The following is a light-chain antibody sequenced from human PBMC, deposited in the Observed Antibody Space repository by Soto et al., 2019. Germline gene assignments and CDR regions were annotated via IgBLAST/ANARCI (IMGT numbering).Light chain of an antibody. V-gene: IGKV1-5*03. CDR2: KAS. J-gene: IGKJ1*01. CDR1: QNISNW. CDR3: QQCEFYWT. Sequence: DIQMTQSPSTLPASVGDRVTITCRASQNISNWLAWYQQKPGKAPKLLIYKASTLESADPSRFSGRGSGTEFTLTICSLQPDDFATYYCQQCEFYWTFGQGTKVEIK.